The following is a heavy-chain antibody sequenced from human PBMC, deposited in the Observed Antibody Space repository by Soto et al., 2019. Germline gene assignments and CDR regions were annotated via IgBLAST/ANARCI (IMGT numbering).Heavy chain of an antibody. D-gene: IGHD2-2*02. CDR1: GFTFSSYG. CDR2: ISYDGSNK. CDR3: AKNPSFLYCSSTSCYMDY. V-gene: IGHV3-30*18. Sequence: GGSLRLACAASGFTFSSYGMHWVRQAPGKGLEWVAVISYDGSNKYYADSVKGRFTISRDNSKNTLYLQMNSLRAEDTAVYYCAKNPSFLYCSSTSCYMDYWGQGTLVTVSS. J-gene: IGHJ4*02.